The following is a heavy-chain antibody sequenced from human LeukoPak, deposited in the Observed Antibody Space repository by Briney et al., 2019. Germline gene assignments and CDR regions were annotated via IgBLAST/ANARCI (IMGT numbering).Heavy chain of an antibody. D-gene: IGHD3-22*01. CDR1: GFTFNRYA. Sequence: GGSLRLSCAASGFTFNRYAMNWVRQAPGKGLEWVAFIWYDGSNKYYADSVKGRFTISRDNSKNTLYLQVNSLRAEDTAVYYCAEDERGYYDSSGYFGAIDYWGQGSLVTVPS. CDR3: AEDERGYYDSSGYFGAIDY. V-gene: IGHV3-30*02. J-gene: IGHJ4*02. CDR2: IWYDGSNK.